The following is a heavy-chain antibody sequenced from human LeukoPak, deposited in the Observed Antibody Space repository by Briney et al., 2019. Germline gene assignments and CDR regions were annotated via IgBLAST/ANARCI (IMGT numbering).Heavy chain of an antibody. CDR2: ISSSSSTI. CDR1: GFTFSSYS. Sequence: GGSLRLSCAASGFTFSSYSMNWVRQAPGKGLEWVSYISSSSSTIYYADSVKGRFTISRDNSKDNLYLQMNSLRVEDTAVYYCTRLNMGRSGYSGYDLDYWGQGTLVTVSS. CDR3: TRLNMGRSGYSGYDLDY. D-gene: IGHD5-12*01. J-gene: IGHJ4*02. V-gene: IGHV3-48*01.